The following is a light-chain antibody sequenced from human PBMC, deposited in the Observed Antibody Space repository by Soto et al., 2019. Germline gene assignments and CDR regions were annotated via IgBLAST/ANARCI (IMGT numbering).Light chain of an antibody. V-gene: IGKV3-11*01. Sequence: EIVMTQSPATLSLSPEERVTLSCRTSQSVSKYFAWYQQKPGRAPRLLIYDASSRATGIPARFIGSGSGTDFTLTISSLEPEDFAIYYCQQRSNWPITFGQGTRLEIK. J-gene: IGKJ5*01. CDR1: QSVSKY. CDR2: DAS. CDR3: QQRSNWPIT.